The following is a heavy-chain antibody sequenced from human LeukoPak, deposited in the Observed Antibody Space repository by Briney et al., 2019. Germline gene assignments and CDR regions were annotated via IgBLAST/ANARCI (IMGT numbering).Heavy chain of an antibody. CDR2: ISSSGSSI. D-gene: IGHD3-22*01. Sequence: PGGSLRLSCAASGFTFSSFEMDWVRQAPGKGLEWVSYISSSGSSIYYADSVKGRFTVSRDNAKNSLYLQMNSLRAEDTAVYYCAKVYGSGYYPYYYYYMDVWGKGTTVTVSS. V-gene: IGHV3-48*03. J-gene: IGHJ6*03. CDR3: AKVYGSGYYPYYYYYMDV. CDR1: GFTFSSFE.